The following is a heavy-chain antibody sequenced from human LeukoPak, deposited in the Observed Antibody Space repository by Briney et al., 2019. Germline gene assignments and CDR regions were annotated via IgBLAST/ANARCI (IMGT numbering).Heavy chain of an antibody. CDR3: ARDDGMTTAYAFDI. J-gene: IGHJ3*02. CDR1: GYTFTGYY. D-gene: IGHD4-17*01. Sequence: GASVKVSCKASGYTFTGYYMHWVRQAPGQGREWMGWINPNSGGTNYAQKFQGRVTMTRDTSISTAYMELSRLRSDDTAVYYCARDDGMTTAYAFDIWGQGTMVTVSS. CDR2: INPNSGGT. V-gene: IGHV1-2*02.